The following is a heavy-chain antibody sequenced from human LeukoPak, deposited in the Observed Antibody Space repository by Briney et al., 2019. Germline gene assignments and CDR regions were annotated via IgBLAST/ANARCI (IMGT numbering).Heavy chain of an antibody. CDR1: GFTFSSYA. J-gene: IGHJ4*02. D-gene: IGHD4-17*01. CDR2: ISGSGGST. Sequence: PGGSLRLSCAASGFTFSSYAMSWVRQAPGKGLEWVSAISGSGGSTYYADSVKGRFTISRDNSKNTLYLQINSLRAEDTAVYYCASDPPTTVTTFGDYWGQGTLVTVSS. V-gene: IGHV3-23*01. CDR3: ASDPPTTVTTFGDY.